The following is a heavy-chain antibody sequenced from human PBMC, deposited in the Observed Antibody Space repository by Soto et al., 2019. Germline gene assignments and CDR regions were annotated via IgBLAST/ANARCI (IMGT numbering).Heavy chain of an antibody. J-gene: IGHJ4*02. Sequence: SETLSLTCAVSGGSISSGGYSWSWIRQPPGKGLEWIGYIYHSGSTYYNPSLKSRVTISVDRSKNQFSLKLSSVTAADTAVYYCARGPPFHWGQGTLVTVSA. V-gene: IGHV4-30-2*01. CDR1: GGSISSGGYS. D-gene: IGHD3-16*01. CDR2: IYHSGST. CDR3: ARGPPFH.